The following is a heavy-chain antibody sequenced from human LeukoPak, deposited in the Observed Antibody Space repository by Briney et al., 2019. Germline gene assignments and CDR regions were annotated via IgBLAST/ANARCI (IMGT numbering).Heavy chain of an antibody. D-gene: IGHD1/OR15-1a*01. CDR3: AQTIRLPGATFYVMDV. V-gene: IGHV3-23*01. CDR1: GFTFSSYA. Sequence: GGSLRLSCAASGFTFSSYAMSWVRQAPGKGLEWVSAISDSGAGTNYADSVKGRFTISRDNSKNTLFLQMNSMRAEDTAIYYCAQTIRLPGATFYVMDVWGRGTTVTVSS. J-gene: IGHJ6*02. CDR2: ISDSGAGT.